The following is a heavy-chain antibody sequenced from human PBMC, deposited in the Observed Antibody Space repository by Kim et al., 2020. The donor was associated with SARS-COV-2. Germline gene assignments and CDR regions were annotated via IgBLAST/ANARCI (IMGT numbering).Heavy chain of an antibody. CDR1: GGSISSGSYY. D-gene: IGHD5-12*01. CDR3: ARDGRLLGRKVATDAFDI. J-gene: IGHJ3*02. V-gene: IGHV4-61*02. CDR2: IYTSGST. Sequence: SETLSLTCTVSGGSISSGSYYWSWIRQPAGKGLEWIGRIYTSGSTNYNPSLKSRVTISVDTSKNQFSLKLSSVTAADTAVYYCARDGRLLGRKVATDAFDIWGQGTMVTVSS.